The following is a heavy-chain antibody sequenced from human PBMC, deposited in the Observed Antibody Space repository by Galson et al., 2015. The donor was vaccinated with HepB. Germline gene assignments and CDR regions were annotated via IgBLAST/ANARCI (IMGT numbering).Heavy chain of an antibody. J-gene: IGHJ3*02. CDR2: IFSSGTT. V-gene: IGHV4-4*07. CDR1: GGSISRFH. D-gene: IGHD2-21*02. CDR3: ARNRGGDSWDDAFDN. Sequence: ETLSLTCSVSGGSISRFHWTWIRQPAGKGLEWIGRIFSSGTTTYNPSLKSRVIMSVDTFRNQFSLKLRSMTAADTAVYFCARNRGGDSWDDAFDNWGQGIIVTVFS.